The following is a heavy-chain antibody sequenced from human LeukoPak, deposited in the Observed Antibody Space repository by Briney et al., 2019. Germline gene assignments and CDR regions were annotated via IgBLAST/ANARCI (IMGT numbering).Heavy chain of an antibody. D-gene: IGHD3-22*01. J-gene: IGHJ4*02. CDR3: ARAGDYYDSSGYPYYFDY. CDR1: GGSISRDGYY. V-gene: IGHV4-31*01. CDR2: IYYSGST. Sequence: SETLSLTCTVSGGSISRDGYYWSWLRRSPGKGLEWIGYIYYSGSTYYHPSLKSPVTISVYTSKNQFSLKLSSVTAADTAVYYCARAGDYYDSSGYPYYFDYWGQGTLVTVSS.